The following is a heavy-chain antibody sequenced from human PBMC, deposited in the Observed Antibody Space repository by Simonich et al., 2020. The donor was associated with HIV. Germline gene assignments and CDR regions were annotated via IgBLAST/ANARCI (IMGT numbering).Heavy chain of an antibody. CDR2: INHSGNT. CDR1: GGSFSGYY. V-gene: IGHV4-34*01. CDR3: ARRHPTTVTTPYFDY. Sequence: QVQLQQWGAGLLKPSETLSLTCAVYGGSFSGYYWSWIRQPPGKGMEWIGEINHSGNTNDNPSRKSRVTISVDTSKNQFSLKLSSVTAADTAVYYCARRHPTTVTTPYFDYWGQGTLVTVSS. J-gene: IGHJ4*02. D-gene: IGHD4-17*01.